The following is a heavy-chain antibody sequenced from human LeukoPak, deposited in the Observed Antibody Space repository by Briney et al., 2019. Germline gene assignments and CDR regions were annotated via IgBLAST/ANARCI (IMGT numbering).Heavy chain of an antibody. CDR2: ISGSGGST. V-gene: IGHV3-23*01. CDR1: GFTFSSYA. J-gene: IGHJ4*02. D-gene: IGHD2-15*01. Sequence: PGGSLRLSCAASGFTFSSYAMSWVRQAPGKGLEWVSVISGSGGSTYYADSVKGRFTISRDNSKNTLYLQMNSLRAEDTAVYYCAKRDCSGGSCYSDWGQGTLVTVSS. CDR3: AKRDCSGGSCYSD.